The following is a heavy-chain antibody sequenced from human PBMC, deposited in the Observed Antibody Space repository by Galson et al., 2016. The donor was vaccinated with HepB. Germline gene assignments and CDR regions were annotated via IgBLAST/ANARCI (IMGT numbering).Heavy chain of an antibody. CDR3: AREGHTSGRCGDFDI. Sequence: SLRLSCAASGFSFSNSGMNWVRQAPGQGLEWVSSISSGGRYIYYADSVKGRFTVSRDDSDSKVYLQLSSLRADDTAIYYCAREGHTSGRCGDFDIWGQGTMVTVSS. CDR1: GFSFSNSG. D-gene: IGHD6-19*01. CDR2: ISSGGRYI. J-gene: IGHJ3*02. V-gene: IGHV3-21*01.